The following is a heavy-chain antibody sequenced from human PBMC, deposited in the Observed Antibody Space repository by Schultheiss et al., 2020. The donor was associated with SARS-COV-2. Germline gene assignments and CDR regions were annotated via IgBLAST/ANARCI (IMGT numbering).Heavy chain of an antibody. CDR1: GFSLSTSGKC. CDR2: IYWNDDK. Sequence: SGPTLVKPTQTLTLTCTFSGFSLSTSGKCVSWIRQPPGKALEWLALIYWNDDKRYSTSLKTRLTLSKDTSKNQVVLTMTNMDPVDTATYYCARIRSGYYYGSGSSYYFDSWGQGALVTVSS. J-gene: IGHJ4*02. D-gene: IGHD3-10*01. V-gene: IGHV2-70*01. CDR3: ARIRSGYYYGSGSSYYFDS.